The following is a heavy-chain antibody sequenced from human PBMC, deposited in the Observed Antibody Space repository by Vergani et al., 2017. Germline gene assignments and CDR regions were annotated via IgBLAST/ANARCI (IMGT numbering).Heavy chain of an antibody. D-gene: IGHD3-3*01. CDR2: INHSGST. CDR1: GGSFSGYY. Sequence: VQIKKWGAGLLKILENVSLTCAVYGGSFSGYYWSWIRQPPGKGLEWIGEINHSGSTNYNPSLKSRVTISVDTSKNQFSLKLSSVTAADTAVYYCASTYYDFWSGYLDLNYYYYMDVWGKGTTVTVSS. J-gene: IGHJ6*03. CDR3: ASTYYDFWSGYLDLNYYYYMDV. V-gene: IGHV4-34*01.